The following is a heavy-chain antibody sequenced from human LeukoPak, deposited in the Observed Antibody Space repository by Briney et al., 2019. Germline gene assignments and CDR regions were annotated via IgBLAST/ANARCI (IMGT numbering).Heavy chain of an antibody. D-gene: IGHD3-9*01. CDR1: GGSISSSSYY. J-gene: IGHJ5*02. CDR3: ARLILTGYFRDGDWFDP. V-gene: IGHV4-39*01. Sequence: SETLSLTCTVSGGSISSSSYYWGWIRQPPGKGLEWIGSLDYSGSTYYNPSLKSRVTISVDTSKNRFSLKLSSVTAADTAVYYCARLILTGYFRDGDWFDPWGQGSLVTVSS. CDR2: LDYSGST.